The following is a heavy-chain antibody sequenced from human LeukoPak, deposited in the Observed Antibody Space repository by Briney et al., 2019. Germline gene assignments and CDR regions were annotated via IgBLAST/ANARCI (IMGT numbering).Heavy chain of an antibody. V-gene: IGHV4-59*01. J-gene: IGHJ3*02. CDR2: IYYSGST. D-gene: IGHD3-16*01. Sequence: SETLSLTCTVSGGSISNYYWTWIRQPPGKGLEWIGYIYYSGSTNYNPSLKSRVTISVDTSRNHFSLRLTSVTAADTAVYYCARGLHAYAFDIWGQGTMVTVSS. CDR3: ARGLHAYAFDI. CDR1: GGSISNYY.